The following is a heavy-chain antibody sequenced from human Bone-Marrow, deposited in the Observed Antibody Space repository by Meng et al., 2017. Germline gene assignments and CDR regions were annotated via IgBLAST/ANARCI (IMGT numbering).Heavy chain of an antibody. CDR2: INHSGST. J-gene: IGHJ4*02. Sequence: QVQLQQGGAGLLKPSETLSLTCAVYGGSFSGYYWSWIRQPPGKGLEWIGEINHSGSTNYNPSLKSRVTISVDTSQNNLSLKLSSVTAADSAVYYCARGPTTMAHDFDYWGQGTLVTVSS. V-gene: IGHV4-34*01. CDR1: GGSFSGYY. D-gene: IGHD4-11*01. CDR3: ARGPTTMAHDFDY.